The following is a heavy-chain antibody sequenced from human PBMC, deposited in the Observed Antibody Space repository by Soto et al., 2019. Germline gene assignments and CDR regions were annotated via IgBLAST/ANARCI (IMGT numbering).Heavy chain of an antibody. CDR2: IYYSGST. CDR3: AREDYDFWSGTPNWFDP. CDR1: GGSISSYY. V-gene: IGHV4-59*01. D-gene: IGHD3-3*01. Sequence: NPLETLSLTCTVSGGSISSYYWSWIRQPPGKGLEWIGYIYYSGSTNYNPSLKSRVTISVDTSKNQFSLKLSSVTAADTAVYYCAREDYDFWSGTPNWFDPWGQGTLVTVSS. J-gene: IGHJ5*02.